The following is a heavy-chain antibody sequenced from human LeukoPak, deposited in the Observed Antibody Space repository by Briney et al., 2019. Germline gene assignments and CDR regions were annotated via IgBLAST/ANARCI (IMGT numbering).Heavy chain of an antibody. Sequence: PGGSLRLSCSASGFTFSSYAMHWVRQAPGKGLEWVSSISSSSSYIYYADSVKGRFTISRDNAKNSLYLQMNSLRAEDTAVYYCARDGSGSGDNFDYWGQGTLVTVSS. CDR2: ISSSSSYI. V-gene: IGHV3-21*01. CDR3: ARDGSGSGDNFDY. D-gene: IGHD3-10*01. CDR1: GFTFSSYA. J-gene: IGHJ4*02.